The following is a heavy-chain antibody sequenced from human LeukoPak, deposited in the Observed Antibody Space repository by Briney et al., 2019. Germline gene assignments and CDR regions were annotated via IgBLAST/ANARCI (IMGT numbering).Heavy chain of an antibody. V-gene: IGHV4-4*07. CDR2: IYTSGST. Sequence: SETLSLTCTVSGGSISSYYWSWIRQPAGKGLEWIGRIYTSGSTNYNPSLKSRVTMSVDTSKNQFSLKLSSVTAADTAVYYCAREGFLEWLLDYYGMDVWGQGTTVTVSS. J-gene: IGHJ6*02. D-gene: IGHD3-3*01. CDR1: GGSISSYY. CDR3: AREGFLEWLLDYYGMDV.